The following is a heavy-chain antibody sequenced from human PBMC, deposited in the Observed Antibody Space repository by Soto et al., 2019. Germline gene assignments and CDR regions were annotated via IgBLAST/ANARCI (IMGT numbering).Heavy chain of an antibody. CDR1: GGSISSGGYY. D-gene: IGHD5-12*01. J-gene: IGHJ4*02. CDR2: VYYNGNT. CDR3: ATWLGYGPHFDY. V-gene: IGHV4-30-4*01. Sequence: QVQLQESGPGLVKPSQTLSLTSTVSGGSISSGGYYWSWIRQPPGKGLEWIGYVYYNGNTYYNPSLKSRVTISVDTSNNQSSLKLSSVTAADTAVYYCATWLGYGPHFDYWGQGTLVTVSS.